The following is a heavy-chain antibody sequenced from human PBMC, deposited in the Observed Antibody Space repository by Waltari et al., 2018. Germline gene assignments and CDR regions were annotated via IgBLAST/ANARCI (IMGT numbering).Heavy chain of an antibody. D-gene: IGHD2-21*01. CDR3: VKDRDESEPFCGSDCYWDS. CDR2: ISPSGGRA. CDR1: CFTFNKSD. Sequence: EVQLFEAGGGLVQPGGSLRRSGAASCFTFNKSDMIWVRQAPGKGLGWVAAISPSGGRALYGDSVQGRFTISRDNSKNTLYLQLNSLRVEDTALYYCVKDRDESEPFCGSDCYWDSWGQGTLVTVSS. J-gene: IGHJ4*02. V-gene: IGHV3-23*01.